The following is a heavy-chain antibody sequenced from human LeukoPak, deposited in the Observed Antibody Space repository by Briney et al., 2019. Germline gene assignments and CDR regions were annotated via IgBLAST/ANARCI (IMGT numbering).Heavy chain of an antibody. CDR2: IYYSGST. Sequence: SETLSLTCTVSGGSISSYYWSWIRQPPGKGLEWIGYIYYSGSTNYNPSLKSRVTISVDTSKNQFSLKLSSVTAADTAVYYCARVQLWETYYFDYWGQGTLVTVSS. D-gene: IGHD5-18*01. CDR3: ARVQLWETYYFDY. CDR1: GGSISSYY. V-gene: IGHV4-59*01. J-gene: IGHJ4*02.